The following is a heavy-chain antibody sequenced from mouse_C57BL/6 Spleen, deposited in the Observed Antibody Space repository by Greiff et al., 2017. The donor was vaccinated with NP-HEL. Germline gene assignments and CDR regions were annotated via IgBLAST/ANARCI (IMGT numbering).Heavy chain of an antibody. Sequence: LKESGEGLVKPGGSLKLSCAASGFTFSSYAMSWVRQTPEKRLEWVAYISSGGDYIYYADTVKGRFTISRDNARNTLYLQMSSLKSEDTAMYYCTRGHYDYDEGGYCDVWGTGTTVTVSS. V-gene: IGHV5-9-1*02. J-gene: IGHJ1*03. CDR1: GFTFSSYA. CDR2: ISSGGDYI. CDR3: TRGHYDYDEGGYCDV. D-gene: IGHD2-4*01.